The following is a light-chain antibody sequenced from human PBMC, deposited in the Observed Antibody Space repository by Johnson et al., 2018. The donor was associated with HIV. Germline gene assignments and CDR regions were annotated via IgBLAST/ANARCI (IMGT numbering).Light chain of an antibody. J-gene: IGLJ1*01. Sequence: QSVLTQPPSVSAVPGQKVTISCSGSSSNIGDNYVSWYQQLPGTAPKLLIYEDTKRPSGIPDRFSGSKSGTSATLAITGLQTWDEADYYCETWDNSLNVGHVFGTGTKVTVL. CDR2: EDT. CDR1: SSNIGDNY. V-gene: IGLV1-51*02. CDR3: ETWDNSLNVGHV.